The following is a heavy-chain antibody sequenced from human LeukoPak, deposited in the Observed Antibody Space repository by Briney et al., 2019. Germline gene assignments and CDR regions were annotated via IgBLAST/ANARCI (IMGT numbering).Heavy chain of an antibody. CDR3: ASLMVRGVMGEYFDY. V-gene: IGHV1-69*01. Sequence: SVKVSCKASGGTFSSYAISWVRQAPGQGLEWMGGIIPIFGTANYAQKFQGRVTITADESTSTAYMELSSLRSEDTAVYYCASLMVRGVMGEYFDYWGQGSLVTVS. J-gene: IGHJ4*02. CDR1: GGTFSSYA. D-gene: IGHD3-10*01. CDR2: IIPIFGTA.